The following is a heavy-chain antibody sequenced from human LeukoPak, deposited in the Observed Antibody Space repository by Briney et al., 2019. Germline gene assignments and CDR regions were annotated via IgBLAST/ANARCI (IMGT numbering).Heavy chain of an antibody. CDR1: DDSINSYW. J-gene: IGHJ3*02. CDR3: ARETRSGRAFDI. V-gene: IGHV4-4*07. D-gene: IGHD6-19*01. CDR2: IYTSGTT. Sequence: SETLSLTCTVSDDSINSYWWSWIRQPAGKGLGWIGRIYTSGTTNYNLSLKSRVTMSVDTSKNQFSLKLRSVTAADMAVYYCARETRSGRAFDIWGQGTMVTVSS.